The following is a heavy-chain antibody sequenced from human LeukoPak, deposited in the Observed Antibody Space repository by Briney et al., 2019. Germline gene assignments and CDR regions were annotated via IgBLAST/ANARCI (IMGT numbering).Heavy chain of an antibody. D-gene: IGHD6-13*01. CDR3: ARLQLVRYYYYYYMDV. V-gene: IGHV1-18*01. J-gene: IGHJ6*03. CDR2: ISAYNGNT. Sequence: ASVKVSCKASGYTFTSYGISWVRQAPGQGLEWMGWISAYNGNTNYAQKLQGRVTMTTDTSTSTAYMELRSLRSDDTAVYYCARLQLVRYYYYYYMDVWGKGTTVTISS. CDR1: GYTFTSYG.